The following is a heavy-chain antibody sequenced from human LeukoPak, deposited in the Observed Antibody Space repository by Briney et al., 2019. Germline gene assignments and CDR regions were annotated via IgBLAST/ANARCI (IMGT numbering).Heavy chain of an antibody. CDR3: ARVYWFGELLSDYFDY. Sequence: SQTLSLTCTVSGYSISSGYYWGWIRQPPGKGLEWIGSIYHSGSTYYNPSLKSRVTISVDTSKNQFSLKLSSVTAADTAVYYCARVYWFGELLSDYFDYWGQGTLVTVSS. D-gene: IGHD3-10*01. J-gene: IGHJ4*02. CDR1: GYSISSGYY. CDR2: IYHSGST. V-gene: IGHV4-38-2*02.